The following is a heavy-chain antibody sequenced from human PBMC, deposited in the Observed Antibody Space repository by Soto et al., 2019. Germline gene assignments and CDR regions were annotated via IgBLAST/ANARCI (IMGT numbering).Heavy chain of an antibody. V-gene: IGHV5-51*01. D-gene: IGHD2-8*02. CDR2: IYPGDSDT. Sequence: GESLKLSCKASGYSFATYWIGWVRQMPEKGLEWMAIIYPGDSDTRYSPSFQGQVTISADKSISTAYLQWNSLKASDTAMYYCARQVSTGGHYWGQGTLVTVSS. CDR3: ARQVSTGGHY. CDR1: GYSFATYW. J-gene: IGHJ4*02.